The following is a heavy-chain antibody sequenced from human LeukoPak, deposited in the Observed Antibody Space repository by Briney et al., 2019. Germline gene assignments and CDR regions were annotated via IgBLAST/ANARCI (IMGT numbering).Heavy chain of an antibody. CDR1: GYTFTSYD. V-gene: IGHV1-8*01. CDR3: ARDALVATAYYYYYYMDV. D-gene: IGHD5-12*01. Sequence: ASVKVSCKASGYTFTSYDINWVRQATGQGLEWMGWMNPNSGNTGYAQKFQGRVTMTRNTSISTAYMELSSLRSEDMAVYYCARDALVATAYYYYYYMDVWGKGTTVTVSS. CDR2: MNPNSGNT. J-gene: IGHJ6*03.